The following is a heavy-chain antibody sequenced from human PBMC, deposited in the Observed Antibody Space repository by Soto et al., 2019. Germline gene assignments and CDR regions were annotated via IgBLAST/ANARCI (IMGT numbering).Heavy chain of an antibody. CDR1: GFTFGSYG. D-gene: IGHD2-15*01. J-gene: IGHJ6*02. CDR3: ARVLEKCSGGSCYPYYYGMDV. Sequence: GGSLNLSGAASGFTFGSYGINWARQAPGKXRVWFSRINSDGSSTSYADSVKGRFTISRDNAKNTLYLQMNSLRAEDTAVYYCARVLEKCSGGSCYPYYYGMDVWGQGTTVTVSS. CDR2: INSDGSST. V-gene: IGHV3-74*01.